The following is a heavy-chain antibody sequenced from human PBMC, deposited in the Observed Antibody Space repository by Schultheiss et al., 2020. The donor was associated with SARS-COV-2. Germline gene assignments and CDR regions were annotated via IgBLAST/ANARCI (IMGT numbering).Heavy chain of an antibody. J-gene: IGHJ4*02. D-gene: IGHD6-13*01. V-gene: IGHV4-30-4*08. CDR3: ARVGSSSWYDY. CDR2: IYYSGST. CDR1: GGSISSGGYY. Sequence: SETLSLTCTVSGGSISSGGYYWSWLRQHPGKGLEWIGYIYYSGSTYYNPSLKSRPSISIDTSTNQFFLSLSSVTAADTAVYYCARVGSSSWYDYWGQGTLVTVSS.